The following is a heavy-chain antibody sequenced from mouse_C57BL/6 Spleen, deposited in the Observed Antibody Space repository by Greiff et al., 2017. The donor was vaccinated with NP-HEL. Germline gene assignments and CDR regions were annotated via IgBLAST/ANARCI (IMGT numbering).Heavy chain of an antibody. CDR3: ARRDELGRLAY. Sequence: EVKLVESGGGLVKPGGSLKLSCAASGFTFSSYTMPWVRQTPEKRLEWVATISGGGGNTYYPDSVKGRVTISRDNAKNTLYLQMSSLRSEDTAWYYCARRDELGRLAYWGQGTPVTVSA. CDR1: GFTFSSYT. J-gene: IGHJ3*01. CDR2: ISGGGGNT. D-gene: IGHD4-1*01. V-gene: IGHV5-9*01.